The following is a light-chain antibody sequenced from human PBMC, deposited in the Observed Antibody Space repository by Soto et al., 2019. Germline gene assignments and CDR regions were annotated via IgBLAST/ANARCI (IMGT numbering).Light chain of an antibody. CDR1: QDIRGA. V-gene: IGKV1-13*02. CDR3: QQFNSYPIT. CDR2: DVS. Sequence: AIQVTQSPSSLSASVGDRVTITCRASQDIRGALAWYQQKPGKAPRLLIYDVSTLGSGVPSRFSGSGSGTEFTLSISSLQPENFGTYYCQQFNSYPITFGHGKRLEIK. J-gene: IGKJ5*01.